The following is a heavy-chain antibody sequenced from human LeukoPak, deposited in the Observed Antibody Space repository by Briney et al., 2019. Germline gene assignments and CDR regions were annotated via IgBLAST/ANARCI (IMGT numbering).Heavy chain of an antibody. CDR2: IYTSGSN. CDR3: ARGFWSTRLYYYYYGMDV. D-gene: IGHD3-3*01. Sequence: SQTLSLTCTVSGGSISSGSYYWSWIRQPAGKGLEWIGRIYTSGSNNYHPSLKSRVTISVDTSKNQFSLKLSSVTAADTAVYYCARGFWSTRLYYYYYGMDVWGQGTTVTVSS. J-gene: IGHJ6*02. CDR1: GGSISSGSYY. V-gene: IGHV4-61*02.